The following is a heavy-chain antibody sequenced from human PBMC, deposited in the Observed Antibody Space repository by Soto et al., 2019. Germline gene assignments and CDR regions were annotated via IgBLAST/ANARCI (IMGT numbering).Heavy chain of an antibody. D-gene: IGHD6-13*01. Sequence: ASVKVYCKAAGYTFTSYGSSWVRQAPGQGLEWMGWISAYNGNTNYAQKLQGRVTMTTDTSTSTAYMELRSLRSDDTAVYYCARSAVSSWSPNYYCYYGMDVWGQGTTVTVSS. CDR1: GYTFTSYG. CDR3: ARSAVSSWSPNYYCYYGMDV. J-gene: IGHJ6*02. V-gene: IGHV1-18*01. CDR2: ISAYNGNT.